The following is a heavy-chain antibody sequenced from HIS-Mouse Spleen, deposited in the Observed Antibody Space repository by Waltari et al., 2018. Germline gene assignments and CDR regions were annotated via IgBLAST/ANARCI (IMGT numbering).Heavy chain of an antibody. J-gene: IGHJ2*01. CDR2: ISPILGTA. CDR3: ARDSGSYSFWYFDL. Sequence: QVQLVQSGAEVKKPGSSVKVSCKASGGTFSSYAISWVRQAPGQGLGWMGGISPILGTANYARKFQGRVTITADESTSTAYMELSSLRSEDTAVYYCARDSGSYSFWYFDLWGRGTLVTVSS. D-gene: IGHD1-26*01. CDR1: GGTFSSYA. V-gene: IGHV1-69*01.